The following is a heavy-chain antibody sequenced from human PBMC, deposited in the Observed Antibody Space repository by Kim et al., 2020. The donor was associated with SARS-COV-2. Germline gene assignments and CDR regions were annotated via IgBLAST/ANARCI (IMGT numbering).Heavy chain of an antibody. V-gene: IGHV1-18*01. D-gene: IGHD1-26*01. J-gene: IGHJ5*02. CDR2: NGST. CDR3: ARGEGWYDP. Sequence: NGSTNDGEKFHGRVTMTTDTSTSTAYMELSSLRSDDTAIYFCARGEGWYDPWGQGTLVTVSS.